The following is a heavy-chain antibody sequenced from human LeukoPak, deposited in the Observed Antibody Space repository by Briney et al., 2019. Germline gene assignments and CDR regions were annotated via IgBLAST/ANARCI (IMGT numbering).Heavy chain of an antibody. Sequence: SETLSLTCTVSGGPISSGGYYWSWIRQHPGKGLEWIGYIYYSGSTYYNPSLKSRVTISVDTSKNQFSLKLSSVTAADTAVYYCARDLSHGDFDYWGQGTLVTVSS. V-gene: IGHV4-31*03. D-gene: IGHD4-17*01. CDR3: ARDLSHGDFDY. CDR1: GGPISSGGYY. J-gene: IGHJ4*02. CDR2: IYYSGST.